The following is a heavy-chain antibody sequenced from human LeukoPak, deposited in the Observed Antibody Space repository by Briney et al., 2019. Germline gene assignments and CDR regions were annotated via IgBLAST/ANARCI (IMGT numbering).Heavy chain of an antibody. CDR3: ARGGLYYDFWSGYSFDY. D-gene: IGHD3-3*01. Sequence: SVKVSCKASGGTFSSYAISWVRQAPGQGLEWMGGIIPIFGTANYAQKFQGRVTITTDESTSTAYMELSSLRSEDTAVYYCARGGLYYDFWSGYSFDYWGQGTLVTVSS. V-gene: IGHV1-69*05. CDR2: IIPIFGTA. CDR1: GGTFSSYA. J-gene: IGHJ4*02.